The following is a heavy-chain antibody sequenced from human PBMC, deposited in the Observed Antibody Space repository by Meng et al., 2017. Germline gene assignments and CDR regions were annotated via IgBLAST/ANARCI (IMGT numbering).Heavy chain of an antibody. CDR1: GGSISSYY. V-gene: IGHV4-4*07. D-gene: IGHD3-22*01. CDR3: ARGFSVGYDSSGYYYVPPYFDY. J-gene: IGHJ4*02. CDR2: IYTSGST. Sequence: SETLSLTCTVSGGSISSYYWSWIRQPAGKGLEWIGRIYTSGSTNYNPSLKSRVTMSVDTSKNQFSLKLSSVTAADTAVYYCARGFSVGYDSSGYYYVPPYFDYWGQGTRVTVSS.